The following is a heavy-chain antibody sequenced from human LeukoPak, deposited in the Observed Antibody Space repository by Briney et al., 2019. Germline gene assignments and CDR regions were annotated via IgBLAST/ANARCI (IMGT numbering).Heavy chain of an antibody. Sequence: GGSLRLSCAASGFTFSNYGMNWVRQAPGKGLVWVSRINSDGSSTTYADSVKGRFTISRDNAKNTLYLQMNSLRAEDTAVYYCARDGVEFYNWFDPWGQGTLVTVSS. V-gene: IGHV3-74*01. CDR2: INSDGSST. CDR1: GFTFSNYG. D-gene: IGHD2-21*01. CDR3: ARDGVEFYNWFDP. J-gene: IGHJ5*02.